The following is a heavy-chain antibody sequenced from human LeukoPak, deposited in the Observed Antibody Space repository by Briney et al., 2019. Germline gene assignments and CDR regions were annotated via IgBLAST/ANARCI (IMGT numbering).Heavy chain of an antibody. CDR3: GRGVDTLLWFGELLSPGEFDH. CDR1: GFTFSMYW. Sequence: GGSLRLSCTASGFTFSMYWISWVRQAPGKGLEWVANIKEDGSENYYVDSVKGRFTISRDNAKNSLYLQMSSLRAEDTAVYYCGRGVDTLLWFGELLSPGEFDHWGQGTLVTVSS. D-gene: IGHD3-10*01. J-gene: IGHJ4*02. CDR2: IKEDGSEN. V-gene: IGHV3-7*03.